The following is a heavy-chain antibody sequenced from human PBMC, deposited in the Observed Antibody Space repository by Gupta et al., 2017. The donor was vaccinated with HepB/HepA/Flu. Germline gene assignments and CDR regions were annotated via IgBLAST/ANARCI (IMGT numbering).Heavy chain of an antibody. D-gene: IGHD5-24*01. V-gene: IGHV3-33*01. CDR2: IWGDGTKK. CDR1: GFPFSNYG. CDR3: ARTRDGYNYGGSYVDD. Sequence: QVQLVESGGGVVQPGTSLSLSCLASGFPFSNYGMHWVRQAPGKGLEWVAVIWGDGTKKYYADSVKGRVTSARDNSKGTLYLEMNSLRAEDTAVYGCARTRDGYNYGGSYVDDWGQGTLVTVSS. J-gene: IGHJ4*02.